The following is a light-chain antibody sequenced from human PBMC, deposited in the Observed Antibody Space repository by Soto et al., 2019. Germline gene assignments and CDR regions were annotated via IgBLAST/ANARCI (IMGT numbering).Light chain of an antibody. V-gene: IGKV1-33*01. J-gene: IGKJ1*01. CDR3: QQYDNLPRT. Sequence: DIQMTQSPSTLSGSVGDRVTITCQASQDISNYLNGYQQKPGKAPKLLIYDASNLETGVPSRFSGSGSGTDFTFTISSLQPEDIATYYCQQYDNLPRTFGQGTKVDIK. CDR1: QDISNY. CDR2: DAS.